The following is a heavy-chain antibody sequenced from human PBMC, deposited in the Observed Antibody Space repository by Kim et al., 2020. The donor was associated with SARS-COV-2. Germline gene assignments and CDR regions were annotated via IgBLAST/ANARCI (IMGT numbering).Heavy chain of an antibody. CDR1: GYTFTTYH. CDR2: INPSKGVT. J-gene: IGHJ4*02. CDR3: ARELGGTCYLDY. Sequence: ASVKVSCKASGYTFTTYHIHWVRQAPGQGLEWLGIINPSKGVTDFGQKFQGRVTVTRDTSTSTVYMELSGLTSEDTAVYYCARELGGTCYLDYWGQGTLVTVSS. D-gene: IGHD1-26*01. V-gene: IGHV1-46*01.